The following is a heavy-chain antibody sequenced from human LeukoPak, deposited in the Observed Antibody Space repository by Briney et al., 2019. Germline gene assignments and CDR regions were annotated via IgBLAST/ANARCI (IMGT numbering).Heavy chain of an antibody. J-gene: IGHJ5*02. V-gene: IGHV4-4*07. Sequence: SETLSLTCTVSGGSISSYYSSWIRQPAGKGLERIGRIYNSGSTTYNPSPKSRVTMSVDTSKNQFSLKLSSVTAADTAVYYCARDSGTTGEVKFDPWGQGTLVTVSS. CDR1: GGSISSYY. CDR2: IYNSGST. CDR3: ARDSGTTGEVKFDP. D-gene: IGHD3-10*01.